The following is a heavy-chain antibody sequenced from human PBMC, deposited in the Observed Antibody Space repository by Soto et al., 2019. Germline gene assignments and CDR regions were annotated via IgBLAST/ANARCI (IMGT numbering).Heavy chain of an antibody. CDR3: ARDPEYCSGGSCSWFDP. Sequence: SETLSLTCAVYGGSFSGYYWSWIRQPPWKGLEWIGEINHSGSTNYNPSLKSRVTISVDTSKNQFSLKLSSVTAADTAVYYCARDPEYCSGGSCSWFDPWGQGTLVTVSS. CDR1: GGSFSGYY. D-gene: IGHD2-15*01. V-gene: IGHV4-34*01. J-gene: IGHJ5*02. CDR2: INHSGST.